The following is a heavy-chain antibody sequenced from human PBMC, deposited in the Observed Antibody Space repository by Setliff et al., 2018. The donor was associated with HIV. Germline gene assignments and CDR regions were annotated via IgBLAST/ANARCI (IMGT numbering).Heavy chain of an antibody. V-gene: IGHV1-18*01. CDR3: ARDSALIVGAARFYFDY. CDR2: ISAYNGNT. D-gene: IGHD1-26*01. CDR1: GYTFANCG. J-gene: IGHJ4*02. Sequence: ASVKVSCKASGYTFANCGFSWVRQAPGQGLEWMGWISAYNGNTNYAQKVQGRVTMTTDPSTSTVYMELRSLRSDDTAVYYCARDSALIVGAARFYFDYWGQGTLVTVSS.